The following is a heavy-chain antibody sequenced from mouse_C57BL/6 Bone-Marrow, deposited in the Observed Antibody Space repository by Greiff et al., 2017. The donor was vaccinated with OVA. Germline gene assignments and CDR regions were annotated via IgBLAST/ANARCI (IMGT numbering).Heavy chain of an antibody. V-gene: IGHV1-82*01. CDR1: GYALSSSW. D-gene: IGHD3-2*02. J-gene: IGHJ3*01. Sequence: VQLQQSGPELVKPGASVKISCKASGYALSSSWMNWVKQRPGKGLEWIGRIYPGDGDTNYNGKFKGKATLTADKSSSTAYMQLSSLTSEDSAVYFCARRESSGYVWFAYWGQGTLVTVSA. CDR3: ARRESSGYVWFAY. CDR2: IYPGDGDT.